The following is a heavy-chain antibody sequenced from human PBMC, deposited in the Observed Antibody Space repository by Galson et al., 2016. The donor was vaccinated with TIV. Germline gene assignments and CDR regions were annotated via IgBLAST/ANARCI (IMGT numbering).Heavy chain of an antibody. CDR1: GFSLTTPGMC. CDR3: AHRGDGHNKIFDY. J-gene: IGHJ4*02. V-gene: IGHV2-5*08. Sequence: PALVKPTQTLTLTCTFSGFSLTTPGMCVSWIRQPPRKALEWLGSIYWDDRKLYSPSLKNRLTITRDTSKNQVVLTMTNMDPVDTATYYCAHRGDGHNKIFDYWGQGTLVTVSS. D-gene: IGHD5-24*01. CDR2: IYWDDRK.